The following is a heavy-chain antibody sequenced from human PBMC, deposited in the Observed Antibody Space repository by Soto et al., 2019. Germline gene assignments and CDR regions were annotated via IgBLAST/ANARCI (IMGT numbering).Heavy chain of an antibody. CDR1: GYSFTSYW. J-gene: IGHJ4*02. V-gene: IGHV5-51*01. Sequence: ESLTISWKGSGYSFTSYWSGLVRQMPGKGLEWMGIIYPGDSDTRYSPSFQGQVTISADKSISTAYLQWSSLKASDTAMYYCALYDSSGYPAHWGQGTLVTVSS. CDR2: IYPGDSDT. D-gene: IGHD3-22*01. CDR3: ALYDSSGYPAH.